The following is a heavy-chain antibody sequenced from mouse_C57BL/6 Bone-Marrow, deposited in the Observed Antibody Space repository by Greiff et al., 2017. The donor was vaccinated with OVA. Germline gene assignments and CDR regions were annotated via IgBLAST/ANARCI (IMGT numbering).Heavy chain of an antibody. CDR2: ISDGGSYT. Sequence: EVQLVESGGGLVKPGGSLKLSCAASGFTISSYAMSWVRQTPEKRLEWVATISDGGSYTYYPDNVKGRFTISRDNAKNNLYLQMSHLKSEDTAMYYCANDYDGGAWFAYWGQGTLVTVSA. D-gene: IGHD2-4*01. CDR1: GFTISSYA. J-gene: IGHJ3*01. CDR3: ANDYDGGAWFAY. V-gene: IGHV5-4*01.